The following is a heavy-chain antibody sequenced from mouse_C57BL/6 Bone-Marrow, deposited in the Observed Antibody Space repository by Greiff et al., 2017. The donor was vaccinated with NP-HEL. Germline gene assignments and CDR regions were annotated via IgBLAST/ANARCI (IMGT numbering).Heavy chain of an antibody. D-gene: IGHD1-1*01. CDR2: IDPSDSYT. J-gene: IGHJ2*01. V-gene: IGHV1-59*01. CDR1: GYTFTSYW. Sequence: QVQLQQPGAELVRPGTSVKLSCKASGYTFTSYWMHWVKQRPGQGLEWIGVIDPSDSYTNYNQKFKGKATLTVDTSSSTAYMQLSSLTSEDSAVYYCARDYGTLDYWGKGTTLTVSS. CDR3: ARDYGTLDY.